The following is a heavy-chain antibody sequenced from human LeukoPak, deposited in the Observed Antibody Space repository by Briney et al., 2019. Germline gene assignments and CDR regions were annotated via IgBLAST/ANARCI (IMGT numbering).Heavy chain of an antibody. J-gene: IGHJ2*01. CDR1: GFTFDDYA. D-gene: IGHD5-18*01. CDR3: AKDIAVDTAMGDWYFDL. Sequence: GRSLRPSCAASGFTFDDYAMHWVRQAPGKGLEWVSGISWNSGSIGYADSVKGRFTISRDNAKNSLYLQMNSLRAEDTALYYCAKDIAVDTAMGDWYFDLWGRGTLVTVSS. V-gene: IGHV3-9*01. CDR2: ISWNSGSI.